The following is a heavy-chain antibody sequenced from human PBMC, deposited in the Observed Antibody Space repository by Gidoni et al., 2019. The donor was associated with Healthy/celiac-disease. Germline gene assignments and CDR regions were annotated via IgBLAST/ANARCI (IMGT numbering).Heavy chain of an antibody. CDR1: GYSFTSYW. CDR3: ARQYYYDSSGLNPRAYYYYYMDV. V-gene: IGHV5-51*01. D-gene: IGHD3-22*01. J-gene: IGHJ6*03. Sequence: EVQLVQSGAEVKKPGESLKISCKGSGYSFTSYWIGWVRQMPGKGLEWMGIIYPGDSDTRYSPSFQGQVTISADKSISTAYLQWSSLKASDTALYYCARQYYYDSSGLNPRAYYYYYMDVWGKGTTVTVSS. CDR2: IYPGDSDT.